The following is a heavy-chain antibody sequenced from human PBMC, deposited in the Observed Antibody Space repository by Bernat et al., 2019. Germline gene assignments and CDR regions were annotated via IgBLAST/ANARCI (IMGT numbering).Heavy chain of an antibody. J-gene: IGHJ4*02. V-gene: IGHV4-34*01. CDR1: GGSFSGYY. Sequence: QVQLDQWGAGLLKPSETPSLTCAVYGGSFSGYYWTWIRQPPGKGLEWIGEVSHTGSANYNPSLKSRVTISVDTSMNQFSLRLTSVTAADTAVYYCARGHFFNSFWGRGTPVTVSS. CDR2: VSHTGSA. CDR3: ARGHFFNSF.